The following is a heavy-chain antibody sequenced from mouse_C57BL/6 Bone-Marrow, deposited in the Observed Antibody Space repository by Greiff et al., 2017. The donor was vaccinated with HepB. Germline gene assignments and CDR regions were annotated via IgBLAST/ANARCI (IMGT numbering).Heavy chain of an antibody. CDR1: GYTFTDYN. CDR3: ARERGPYWYFDV. V-gene: IGHV1-22*01. Sequence: EVQLQQSGPELVKPGASVKMSCKASGYTFTDYNMHWVKQSHGKSLEWIGYINPNNGGTSYNQKFKGKATLTVNKSSSTAYMELRSLTSEDSAVYYCARERGPYWYFDVWGTGTTVTVSS. CDR2: INPNNGGT. J-gene: IGHJ1*03.